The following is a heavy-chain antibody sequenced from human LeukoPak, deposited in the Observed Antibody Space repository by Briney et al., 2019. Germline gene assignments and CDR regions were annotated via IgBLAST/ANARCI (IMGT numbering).Heavy chain of an antibody. CDR3: ARRYYDSSGYYYVVYFDY. CDR1: GYSISSGYY. D-gene: IGHD3-22*01. Sequence: SETLSLTCTVSGYSISSGYYWGWIRQPPGKGLEWIGSIYHSGSTYYNPSLKSRVTISIDTSKNQFSLTLSSVTAADTAVYYCARRYYDSSGYYYVVYFDYWGQGTLVTVSS. J-gene: IGHJ4*02. V-gene: IGHV4-38-2*02. CDR2: IYHSGST.